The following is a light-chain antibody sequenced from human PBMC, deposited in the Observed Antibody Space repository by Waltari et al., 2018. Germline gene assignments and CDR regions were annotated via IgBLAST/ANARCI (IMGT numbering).Light chain of an antibody. CDR1: QSVSSSY. Sequence: EIVLTQSPGTLSLSPGERATLSCRASQSVSSSYLAWYQQQPGQAPRRLIYGAASRATGIPDRFSGSGSGTDFTLTISSLEPEDFAVYYCQQYGSSPRSFGQGTKVEIK. J-gene: IGKJ1*01. V-gene: IGKV3-20*01. CDR2: GAA. CDR3: QQYGSSPRS.